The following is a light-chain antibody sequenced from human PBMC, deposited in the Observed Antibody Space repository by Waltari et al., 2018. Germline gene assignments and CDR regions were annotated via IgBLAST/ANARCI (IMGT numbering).Light chain of an antibody. J-gene: IGKJ1*01. V-gene: IGKV3-20*01. CDR3: QHYVRLPAT. Sequence: EIVLTQSPGTLSLSTGERANISCRASQSVGRCLAWYQQKPGQAPRLLIYGASNRAAGIPDRFSGSGSGTDFSLTISRLEPEDFVVYYCQHYVRLPATFGQGTKVEIK. CDR1: QSVGRC. CDR2: GAS.